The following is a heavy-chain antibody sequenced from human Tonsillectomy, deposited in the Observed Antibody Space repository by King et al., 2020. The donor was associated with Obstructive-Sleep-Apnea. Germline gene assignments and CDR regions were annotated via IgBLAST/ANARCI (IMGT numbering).Heavy chain of an antibody. Sequence: VQLVESGGGLVQPGGSLRLSCAASGFTFSSYAMNWVRQAPGKGLEWVSVITTGGSTYYADSVKGRFTISRDNSKNTLYLQMNSLRAEDTAEYYCAKVSRDGGIVEVPTAKEYYYYYYDLDVWGRGTTVTVSS. CDR1: GFTFSSYA. J-gene: IGHJ6*02. V-gene: IGHV3-23*04. D-gene: IGHD2-2*01. CDR2: ITTGGST. CDR3: AKVSRDGGIVEVPTAKEYYYYYYDLDV.